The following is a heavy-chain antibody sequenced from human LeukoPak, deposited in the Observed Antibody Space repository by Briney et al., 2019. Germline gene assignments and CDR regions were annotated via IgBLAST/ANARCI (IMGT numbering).Heavy chain of an antibody. D-gene: IGHD4-17*01. J-gene: IGHJ3*02. Sequence: SETLSLTCSVSGGSIGRHYWSWIRQPPGKELEWIGYTSYTGSTRYNPSFQSRVTISLDTSKTHFSLKLTSVTAADTAVYYCARLLNNDNAGDPDTFDMWGPGTMVTVSS. CDR3: ARLLNNDNAGDPDTFDM. CDR1: GGSIGRHY. CDR2: TSYTGST. V-gene: IGHV4-59*08.